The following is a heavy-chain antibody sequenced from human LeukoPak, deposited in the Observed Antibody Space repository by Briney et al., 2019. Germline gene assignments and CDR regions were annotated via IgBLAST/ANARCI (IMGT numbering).Heavy chain of an antibody. CDR2: INPNSGGT. J-gene: IGHJ3*02. CDR1: GYTFTGYY. D-gene: IGHD1-1*01. V-gene: IGHV1-2*06. Sequence: ASVKVSCKDSGYTFTGYYMHWVRQAPGQGLEWMGRINPNSGGTNYAQKFQGRVTMTRDTSISTAYMELSRLRSDDTAVYYCARDLGRQPDAFDIWGQGTMVTVSS. CDR3: ARDLGRQPDAFDI.